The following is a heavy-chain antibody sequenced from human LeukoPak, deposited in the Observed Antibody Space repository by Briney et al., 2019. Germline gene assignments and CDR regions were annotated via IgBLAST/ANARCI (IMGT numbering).Heavy chain of an antibody. CDR2: ISSSTI. Sequence: GGSLRLSCTASGFSFSSYTMNWVRQAPGKGLEWVSYISSSTIYYADSVKGRFTISRDNAKNSLYLQMNSLRAEDTAVYYCARGYGSGISHAFDIWGQGTMVTVSS. CDR1: GFSFSSYT. J-gene: IGHJ3*02. D-gene: IGHD3-10*01. CDR3: ARGYGSGISHAFDI. V-gene: IGHV3-48*01.